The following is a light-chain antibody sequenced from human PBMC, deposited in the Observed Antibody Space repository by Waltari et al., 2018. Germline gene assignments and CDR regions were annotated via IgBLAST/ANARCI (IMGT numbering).Light chain of an antibody. J-gene: IGLJ3*02. CDR2: YDD. CDR3: AVWDDSLNGQL. V-gene: IGLV1-36*01. CDR1: SSHIGNTV. Sequence: QSVVTQTPSVSEAPGQRVTISCSGGSSHIGNTVVHLYQQFPGKAPKLLIYYDDVLASGVSDRFSGSRSGTSASLAISGLQSEDEADYYCAVWDDSLNGQLFGGGTKLTVL.